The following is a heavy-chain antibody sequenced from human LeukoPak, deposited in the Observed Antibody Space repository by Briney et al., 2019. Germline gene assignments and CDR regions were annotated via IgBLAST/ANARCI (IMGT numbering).Heavy chain of an antibody. D-gene: IGHD3-22*01. J-gene: IGHJ4*02. CDR1: GYTFTSYD. V-gene: IGHV1-18*01. CDR3: ARDPYDSSGYYSAPDY. Sequence: ASVKVSCKASGYTFTSYDINWVRQATGQGLEWMGWISAYNGNTNYAQKLQGRVTMTTDTSTSTAYMELRSLRSDDTAVYYCARDPYDSSGYYSAPDYWGQGTLVTVSS. CDR2: ISAYNGNT.